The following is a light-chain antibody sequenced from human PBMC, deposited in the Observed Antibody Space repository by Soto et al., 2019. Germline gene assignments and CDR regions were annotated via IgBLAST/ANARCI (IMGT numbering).Light chain of an antibody. CDR3: SSYAGSNNLV. CDR1: SIDVGGYNY. V-gene: IGLV2-8*01. J-gene: IGLJ2*01. CDR2: EVS. Sequence: QSALTQPASASGSPGQSVTISCTGTSIDVGGYNYGSWYQQHPGKAPKLMIYEVSKRPSGVPDRFSGSKSGNTASLTVSGLQAEDEADYYCSSYAGSNNLVFGGGTKLTVL.